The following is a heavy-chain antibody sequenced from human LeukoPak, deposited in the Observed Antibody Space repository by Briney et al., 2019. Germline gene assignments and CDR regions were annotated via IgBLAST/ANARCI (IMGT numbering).Heavy chain of an antibody. CDR1: GGTFSSYA. D-gene: IGHD4-17*01. Sequence: ASVKVSCKASGGTFSSYAISWVRQAPGQGLEWMGGIIPIFGTANYAQKFQGRVTITADESTSTAYMELSSLRSEDTAVYYCARSRDYGDYLSYYYYGMDVWGQGTTVTVSS. V-gene: IGHV1-69*13. J-gene: IGHJ6*02. CDR3: ARSRDYGDYLSYYYYGMDV. CDR2: IIPIFGTA.